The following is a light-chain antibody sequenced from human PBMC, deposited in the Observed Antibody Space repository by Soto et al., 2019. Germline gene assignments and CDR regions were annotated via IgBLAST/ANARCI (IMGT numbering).Light chain of an antibody. V-gene: IGKV3-20*01. Sequence: EIVVTQSPGPLSLSSGERATLSCRASQSVSSSYLAWYQQKPGQAPRLLIYGASSRATGIPDRFSGSGSGTDFTLTISRLEPEDFAVYYCQQYGNLIPFGQGARLEIK. CDR1: QSVSSSY. CDR3: QQYGNLIP. J-gene: IGKJ5*01. CDR2: GAS.